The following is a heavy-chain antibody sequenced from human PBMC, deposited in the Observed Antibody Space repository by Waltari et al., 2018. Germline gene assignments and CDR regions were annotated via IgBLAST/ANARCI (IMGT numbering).Heavy chain of an antibody. V-gene: IGHV4-61*02. Sequence: QVQLQESGPGLVKPSQTLSLTCTVSGGSISSGSYYWSWIRQPAGKGLEWIGRIYTSGSTNYTPSLKSRVTISVDTSKNQFSLKLSSVTAADTAVYYCARGGSRYCSSTSCYGDFDYWGQGTLVTVSS. D-gene: IGHD2-2*01. CDR3: ARGGSRYCSSTSCYGDFDY. J-gene: IGHJ4*02. CDR1: GGSISSGSYY. CDR2: IYTSGST.